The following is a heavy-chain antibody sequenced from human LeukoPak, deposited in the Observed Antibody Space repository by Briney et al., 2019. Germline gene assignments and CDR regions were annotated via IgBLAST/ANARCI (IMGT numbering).Heavy chain of an antibody. CDR3: AKPHVYGYWYFDL. D-gene: IGHD3-10*01. Sequence: GGSLRLSCAASGFTFSSYAMSWVRQAPGKGLEWVSSISSSSSYIYYADSVKGRFTISRDNAKNSLYLQMNSLRAEDTAVYYCAKPHVYGYWYFDLWGRGTLVTVSS. CDR2: ISSSSSYI. V-gene: IGHV3-21*01. J-gene: IGHJ2*01. CDR1: GFTFSSYA.